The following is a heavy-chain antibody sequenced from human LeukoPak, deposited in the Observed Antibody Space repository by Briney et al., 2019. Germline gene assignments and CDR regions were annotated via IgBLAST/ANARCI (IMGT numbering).Heavy chain of an antibody. V-gene: IGHV3-48*02. Sequence: GGSLRLSCAASGFSFSTYSMNCVRQAPGKGLEWLSYISSSSSPIYYADSVKGRFTISRDNAKNSLYLDMSSLRDEDTAVYYCATEDGSRFHWSQGTLVTVAS. CDR3: ATEDGSRFH. J-gene: IGHJ1*01. CDR2: ISSSSSPI. CDR1: GFSFSTYS. D-gene: IGHD2-15*01.